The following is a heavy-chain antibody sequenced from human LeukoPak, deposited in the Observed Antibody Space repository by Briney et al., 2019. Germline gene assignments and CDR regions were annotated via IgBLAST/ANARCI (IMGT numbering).Heavy chain of an antibody. D-gene: IGHD6-19*01. CDR3: ARGVAVEAGRLDP. V-gene: IGHV3-30*03. CDR2: ISHDGSNK. CDR1: GFIFSNYG. Sequence: GGSLRLSCVASGFIFSNYGMHWVRQAPGKGLEWVAVISHDGSNKFYADSVKGRFTISRDNSKNTLYLQTNSLRAEDTAVYYCARGVAVEAGRLDPWGQGTLVTVSS. J-gene: IGHJ5*02.